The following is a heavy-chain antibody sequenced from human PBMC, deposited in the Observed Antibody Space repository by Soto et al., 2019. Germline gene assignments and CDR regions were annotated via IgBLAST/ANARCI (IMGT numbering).Heavy chain of an antibody. D-gene: IGHD3-10*01. Sequence: SETLSLTCTVSGGSISSNYWTWIRQPPGKGLEWIGRIYTSASTNYSPSLKGRLTLSVDTSKNQVSLKLTSVTAADTAIYYCAKDREEGYNFYYGMDVWGQGATVTVSS. V-gene: IGHV4-4*07. J-gene: IGHJ6*02. CDR3: AKDREEGYNFYYGMDV. CDR2: IYTSAST. CDR1: GGSISSNY.